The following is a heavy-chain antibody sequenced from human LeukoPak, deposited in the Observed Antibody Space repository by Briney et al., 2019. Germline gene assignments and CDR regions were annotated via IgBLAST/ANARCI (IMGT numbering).Heavy chain of an antibody. CDR1: GYSFTSYW. Sequence: KISCKGSGYSFTSYWIGWVRQAPGQGLEWMGGIIPIFGTANYAQKFQGRVTITADESTSTAYMELSSLRSEDTAVYYCARMYYYDSSGYSYFDYWGQGTLVTVSS. J-gene: IGHJ4*02. D-gene: IGHD3-22*01. V-gene: IGHV1-69*01. CDR3: ARMYYYDSSGYSYFDY. CDR2: IIPIFGTA.